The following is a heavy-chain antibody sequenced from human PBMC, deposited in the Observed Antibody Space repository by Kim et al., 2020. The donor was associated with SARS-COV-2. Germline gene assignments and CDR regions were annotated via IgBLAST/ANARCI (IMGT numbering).Heavy chain of an antibody. J-gene: IGHJ4*02. V-gene: IGHV5-51*01. Sequence: SPSFQGQVTISADKSISTAYLQWSSLKASDTAMYYCAATPRTLVAGVYDYWGQGTLVTVSS. D-gene: IGHD1-1*01. CDR3: AATPRTLVAGVYDY.